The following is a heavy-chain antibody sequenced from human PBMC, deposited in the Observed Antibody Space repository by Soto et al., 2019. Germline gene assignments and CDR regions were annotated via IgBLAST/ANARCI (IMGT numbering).Heavy chain of an antibody. V-gene: IGHV4-34*01. CDR2: INHSGST. J-gene: IGHJ4*02. CDR3: ARRRGYSGYD. CDR1: GGSFSGYY. Sequence: QVQLQQWGAGLLKPSETLSLTCAVYGGSFSGYYWSWIRQPPGKGLEWIGEINHSGSTNYNPSLKSRVTISVDTSKNQFSLKLSSMTAADTAVYYCARRRGYSGYDWGQGTLVTVSS. D-gene: IGHD5-12*01.